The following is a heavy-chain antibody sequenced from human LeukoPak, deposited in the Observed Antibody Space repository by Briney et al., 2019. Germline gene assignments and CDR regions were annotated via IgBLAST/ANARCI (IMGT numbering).Heavy chain of an antibody. CDR2: ISGSGNGT. CDR1: GFTFRTSA. CDR3: AKRTMSAFDS. V-gene: IGHV3-23*01. Sequence: PGGSLRLSCAASGFTFRTSAINWVRQAPGKGLEWLCGISGSGNGTYYVDSVKGRFTISRDNSQNMVYLLMNSLTVEDAATYYCAKRTMSAFDSWGQGTLLIVSS. J-gene: IGHJ4*02. D-gene: IGHD5-24*01.